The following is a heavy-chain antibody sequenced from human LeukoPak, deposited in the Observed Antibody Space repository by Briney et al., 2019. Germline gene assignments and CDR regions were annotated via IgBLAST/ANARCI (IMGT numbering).Heavy chain of an antibody. J-gene: IGHJ1*01. CDR3: ASTIAAAGLFQH. CDR1: GFTFSSYS. V-gene: IGHV3-48*04. D-gene: IGHD6-13*01. CDR2: ISSSSSTI. Sequence: GGSLRLSCAASGFTFSSYSMNWVRQAPGKGLEWVSYISSSSSTIYYADSVKGRFTISRDNAKNSLYLQMNSLRAEDTAVYYCASTIAAAGLFQHWGQGTLVTVSS.